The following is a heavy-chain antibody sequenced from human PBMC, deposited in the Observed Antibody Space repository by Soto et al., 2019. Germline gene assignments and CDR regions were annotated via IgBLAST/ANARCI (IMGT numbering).Heavy chain of an antibody. Sequence: KPSETLSLTFSVARSSISSGYYYWSWIRQPPGKGLEWIGNIYYSGITYYNPSLKSRLIISIDTSKNQYSLKLVSVTAADTAVYYGASSSLYGMDCWGQGTTVTVSS. CDR2: IYYSGIT. J-gene: IGHJ6*02. CDR3: ASSSLYGMDC. CDR1: RSSISSGYYY. V-gene: IGHV4-30-4*01.